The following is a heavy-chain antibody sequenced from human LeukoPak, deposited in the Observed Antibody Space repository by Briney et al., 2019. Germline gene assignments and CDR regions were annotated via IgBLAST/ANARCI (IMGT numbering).Heavy chain of an antibody. D-gene: IGHD2-15*01. CDR1: GFTFSTYT. J-gene: IGHJ4*02. V-gene: IGHV3-21*01. CDR3: ARAWGGPSCSGGNCYSGLDY. CDR2: VSSSSSYI. Sequence: GGSLRLSYAASGFTFSTYTMNWVRQAPGKGLEWVSSVSSSSSYIHYADSVKGRFTISRDNAKNSLYLQMNSLRAEDTAVYYCARAWGGPSCSGGNCYSGLDYWGQGTLVTVSS.